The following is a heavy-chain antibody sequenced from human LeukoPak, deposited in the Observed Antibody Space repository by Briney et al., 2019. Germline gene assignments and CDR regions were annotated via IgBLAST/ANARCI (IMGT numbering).Heavy chain of an antibody. V-gene: IGHV1-8*01. CDR2: MNPNRGNT. J-gene: IGHJ4*02. D-gene: IGHD4-17*01. Sequence: ASVKVSRKASVYTFTSYDINWVRQATGQRLEWMGWMNPNRGNTGYAQKFQGRVTMTRNNSISTAYMELSSLRSEDTAVYYCARAVPYGDYGFDYWGQGTLVTVSS. CDR3: ARAVPYGDYGFDY. CDR1: VYTFTSYD.